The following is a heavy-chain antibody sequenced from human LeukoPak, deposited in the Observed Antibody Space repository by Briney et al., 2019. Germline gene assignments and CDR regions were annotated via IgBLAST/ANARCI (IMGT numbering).Heavy chain of an antibody. Sequence: ASAKISCKASGGTFISYAISWVRQAPGQGLEWMGGIIPIFGTANYAQKFQGRVTTTADDSTSTAYMVLSSLRYAAAAVYYCSRRLGYCSSSSCYVEDYYYGMDVWGQGTTVTVSS. CDR1: GGTFISYA. CDR3: SRRLGYCSSSSCYVEDYYYGMDV. D-gene: IGHD2-2*01. CDR2: IIPIFGTA. J-gene: IGHJ6*02. V-gene: IGHV1-69*13.